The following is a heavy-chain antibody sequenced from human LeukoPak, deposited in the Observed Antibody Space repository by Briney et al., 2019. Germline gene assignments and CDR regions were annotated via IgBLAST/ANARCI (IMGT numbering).Heavy chain of an antibody. Sequence: SETLSLTCNVSGGSINSNSFYWSWIRQPPGKGLEWIGNIYYTGSTYYNPSLNSRVTISVDTSKNQFSLKLSSVTAADTAVYYCATLKNVGSIEFDYWGQGTLVTVSS. CDR2: IYYTGST. CDR3: ATLKNVGSIEFDY. J-gene: IGHJ4*02. V-gene: IGHV4-39*01. CDR1: GGSINSNSFY. D-gene: IGHD1-26*01.